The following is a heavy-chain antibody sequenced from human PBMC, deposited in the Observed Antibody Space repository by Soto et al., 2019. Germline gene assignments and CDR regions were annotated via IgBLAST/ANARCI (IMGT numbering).Heavy chain of an antibody. CDR1: GGTFSSYT. D-gene: IGHD2-21*02. Sequence: SVKVSCKASGGTFSSYTISWVRQAPGQGLEWMGRIIPILGIANYAQKFQGRVTITADESTGTAYMELSSLRSEDTAVYYCARVGEYCGGACPQYFQHWGQGTLVTVSS. J-gene: IGHJ1*01. V-gene: IGHV1-69*02. CDR2: IIPILGIA. CDR3: ARVGEYCGGACPQYFQH.